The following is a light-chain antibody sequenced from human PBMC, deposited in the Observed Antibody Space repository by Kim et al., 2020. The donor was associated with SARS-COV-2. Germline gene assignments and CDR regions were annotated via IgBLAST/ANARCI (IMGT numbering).Light chain of an antibody. Sequence: AIQMTQSPSSLSASTGDRVTXTCRASQAIRNELGWYQQKPGKAPKVLIYAASTLQSGVSSRFSGSGSGTDFTLTISSLQPEDFATYYCLQDSRYPRTFGQGTKVDIK. J-gene: IGKJ1*01. CDR2: AAS. CDR3: LQDSRYPRT. V-gene: IGKV1-6*01. CDR1: QAIRNE.